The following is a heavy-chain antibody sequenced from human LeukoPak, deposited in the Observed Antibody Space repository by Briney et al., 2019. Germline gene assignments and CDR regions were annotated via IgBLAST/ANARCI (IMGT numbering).Heavy chain of an antibody. CDR1: GFAFSSYA. J-gene: IGHJ4*02. CDR3: AKERDPVVVIAMGYFDY. D-gene: IGHD2-21*01. V-gene: IGHV3-23*01. CDR2: ISGSGGST. Sequence: GGSLRLSCAASGFAFSSYAMSWVRQAPGKGLEWGSAISGSGGSTYYADSVKGRFTISRDNSKNTLYLQMNSLRAEDTAVYYCAKERDPVVVIAMGYFDYWGQGTLVTVSS.